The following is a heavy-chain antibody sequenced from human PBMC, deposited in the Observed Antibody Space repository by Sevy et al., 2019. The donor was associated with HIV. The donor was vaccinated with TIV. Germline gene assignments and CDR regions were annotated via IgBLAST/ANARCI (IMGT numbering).Heavy chain of an antibody. V-gene: IGHV3-30*18. CDR3: AKHEAATPYYYYGMDV. CDR1: GFTFSSYG. Sequence: GSLRLSCAASGFTFSSYGMHWVRQAPGKGLEWVAAISYDGSNKFYADSVKGRFTISRDNSKNTLYLQMNSLRADNTAVYYCAKHEAATPYYYYGMDVWGQGTPVTVSS. J-gene: IGHJ6*02. CDR2: ISYDGSNK. D-gene: IGHD2-15*01.